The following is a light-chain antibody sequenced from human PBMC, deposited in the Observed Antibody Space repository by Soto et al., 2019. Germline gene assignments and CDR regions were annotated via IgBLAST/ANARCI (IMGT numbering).Light chain of an antibody. Sequence: EILIAHARGTFSRFPVERANLSCTASQSVRNNIAWYQQKPGQAPSLIIYGAYTGATGIPAKFSGSGSETEFNPTISSIQSQDFEVYHCKKYKDCKYKFGPGT. CDR3: KKYKDCKYK. V-gene: IGKV3D-15*01. CDR1: QSVRNN. CDR2: GAY. J-gene: IGKJ2*01.